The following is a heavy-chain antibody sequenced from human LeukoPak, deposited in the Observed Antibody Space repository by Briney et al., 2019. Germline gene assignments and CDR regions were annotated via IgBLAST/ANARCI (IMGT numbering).Heavy chain of an antibody. Sequence: PGGSLRLSCVGSGFIFDDYAIHWVRQAPGKGLEWVSGIGWHGGTIGYADSVKGRFTVSRDNAKNSLCLQMNSLRSEDTALYFCAKDKSTRSSYGDAFDIWGQGTVVTVSS. CDR2: IGWHGGTI. CDR3: AKDKSTRSSYGDAFDI. J-gene: IGHJ3*02. V-gene: IGHV3-9*01. D-gene: IGHD6-6*01. CDR1: GFIFDDYA.